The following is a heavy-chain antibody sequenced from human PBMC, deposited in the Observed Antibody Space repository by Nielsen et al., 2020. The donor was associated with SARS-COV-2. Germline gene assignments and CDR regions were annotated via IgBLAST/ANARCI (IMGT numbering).Heavy chain of an antibody. CDR1: GFNFNNYA. D-gene: IGHD6-13*01. J-gene: IGHJ5*02. Sequence: GESLKISCAASGFNFNNYAMTWVRQAPGKGLEWVSTFGVPRPNTYYADSVKGRFTISRDNSKNTLYLQMDSLRADDTAVYCCARNEAAPGMETNWYDHWGQGTPVTVSS. V-gene: IGHV3-23*01. CDR3: ARNEAAPGMETNWYDH. CDR2: FGVPRPNT.